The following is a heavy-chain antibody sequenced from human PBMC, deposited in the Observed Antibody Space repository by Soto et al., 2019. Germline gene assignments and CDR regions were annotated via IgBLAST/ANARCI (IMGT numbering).Heavy chain of an antibody. J-gene: IGHJ6*03. CDR1: GGSFSGYY. CDR2: INHSGST. Sequence: PSETLSLTCAVYGGSFSGYYWSWIRQPPGKGLEWIGEINHSGSTNYNPSLKSRVTISVDTSKNQFSLKLSSVTAADTAVYYCARGFLPGYCSGGSCYPNYYYYYMDVWGKGTTVTVSS. D-gene: IGHD2-15*01. V-gene: IGHV4-34*01. CDR3: ARGFLPGYCSGGSCYPNYYYYYMDV.